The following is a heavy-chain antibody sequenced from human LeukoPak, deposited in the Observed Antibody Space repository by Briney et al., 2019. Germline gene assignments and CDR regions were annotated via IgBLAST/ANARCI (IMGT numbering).Heavy chain of an antibody. V-gene: IGHV3-53*01. D-gene: IGHD3-10*01. J-gene: IGHJ6*04. Sequence: GGSLRLSCAASGFTVSSNYMSWVRQAPGKGLEWVSVIYSGGSTYYADSVKGRFTISRDNAENSLYLQMNSLRAEDTAVYYCTRGYYYGLDVWGKGTTVTVSS. CDR1: GFTVSSNY. CDR3: TRGYYYGLDV. CDR2: IYSGGST.